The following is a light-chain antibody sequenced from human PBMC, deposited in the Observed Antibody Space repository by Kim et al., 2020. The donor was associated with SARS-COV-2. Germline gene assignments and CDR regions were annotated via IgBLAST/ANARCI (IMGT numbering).Light chain of an antibody. Sequence: NTVTSPCPRSSGNIVNNDLQWYQQRPGSAPTSVIYEDNQRPSEVPDRFSGSIDSSSNSASLTISRLKPEDEADYYCQSYDSNYVVFGGGTKVTVL. CDR3: QSYDSNYVV. CDR2: EDN. J-gene: IGLJ2*01. V-gene: IGLV6-57*03. CDR1: SGNIVNND.